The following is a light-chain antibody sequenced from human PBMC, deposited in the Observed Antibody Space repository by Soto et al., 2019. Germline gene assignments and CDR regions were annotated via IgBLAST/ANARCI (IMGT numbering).Light chain of an antibody. J-gene: IGKJ4*01. CDR1: QGIRSW. Sequence: DIQMTQSPSSVSASVGDRVTITCRASQGIRSWLAWYQQRPGKAPKLLISAASSLQSAVPSRFSGSGSGTDFSRTTSSLPPDDFATYYCQQSDTFPATFGGGTKVEIK. V-gene: IGKV1D-12*01. CDR2: AAS. CDR3: QQSDTFPAT.